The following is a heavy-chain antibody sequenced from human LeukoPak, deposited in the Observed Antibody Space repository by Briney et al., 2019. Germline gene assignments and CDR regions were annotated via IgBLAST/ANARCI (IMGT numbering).Heavy chain of an antibody. CDR3: ARDNYNILTGYVRYAFDI. CDR1: GYTFTSYG. D-gene: IGHD3-9*01. J-gene: IGHJ3*02. V-gene: IGHV1-18*01. CDR2: ISAYSGNT. Sequence: ASVKVSCKTSGYTFTSYGINWVRQAPGQGLEWLGWISAYSGNTNSAQKLQGRVTMTTDTPTSTAYMELRSLRSDDTAVYYCARDNYNILTGYVRYAFDIWGQGTMVTVSS.